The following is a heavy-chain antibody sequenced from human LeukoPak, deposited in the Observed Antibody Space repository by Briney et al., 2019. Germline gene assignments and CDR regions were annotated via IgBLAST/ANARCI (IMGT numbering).Heavy chain of an antibody. V-gene: IGHV3-7*01. Sequence: GGSLRLSCAASGFTFSSYWMSWVRQAPGKGLEWVANINQGGSVQYYMDSVKGRFTISRDDAKNSLYVQMNSLRDEDTAVYYCARVEYSGWNLEYWGQGTLVTVSS. CDR3: ARVEYSGWNLEY. CDR1: GFTFSSYW. J-gene: IGHJ4*02. D-gene: IGHD5-12*01. CDR2: INQGGSVQ.